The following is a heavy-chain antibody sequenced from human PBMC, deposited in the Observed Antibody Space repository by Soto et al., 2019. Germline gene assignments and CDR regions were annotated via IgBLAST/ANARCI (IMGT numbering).Heavy chain of an antibody. D-gene: IGHD3-22*01. CDR2: IYYSGST. V-gene: IGHV4-30-4*01. J-gene: IGHJ5*02. CDR3: ARDYYDSSGYYLRDNWFDP. Sequence: SETLSLTCTVSGGSISSGDYYWSWIRQPPGKGLEWIGYIYYSGSTYYNPSLKSRVTISVDTSKNQFSLKLSSVTAADTAVYYCARDYYDSSGYYLRDNWFDPWGQGTLVTVSS. CDR1: GGSISSGDYY.